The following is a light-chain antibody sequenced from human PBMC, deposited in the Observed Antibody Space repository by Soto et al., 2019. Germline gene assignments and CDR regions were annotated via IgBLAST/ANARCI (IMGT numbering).Light chain of an antibody. CDR3: QQYNSYWT. CDR2: KES. J-gene: IGKJ1*01. V-gene: IGKV1-5*03. CDR1: QSISSW. Sequence: DIQMTQSPSTLSASVGDRVTITCRASQSISSWLAWYQQKPGKAPKLLIYKESSLESGVPSRFSGSGSGTEFTLTISSLQPDDFATYYRQQYNSYWTVGQGTKVDIK.